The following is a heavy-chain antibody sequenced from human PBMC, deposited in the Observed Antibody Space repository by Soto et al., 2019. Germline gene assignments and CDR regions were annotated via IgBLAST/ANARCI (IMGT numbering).Heavy chain of an antibody. V-gene: IGHV3-23*01. CDR2: ISGSGGST. CDR1: GFTFSSYA. J-gene: IGHJ5*02. D-gene: IGHD5-12*01. CDR3: EKDPEYSGYDLSPSDGFDP. Sequence: GGSLRLSCAASGFTFSSYAMSWVRQAPGKGLEWVSAISGSGGSTYYADSVKGRFTISRDNSKNTLYLQMNSLRAEDTDVYSCEKDPEYSGYDLSPSDGFDPWGQGTLVTVSS.